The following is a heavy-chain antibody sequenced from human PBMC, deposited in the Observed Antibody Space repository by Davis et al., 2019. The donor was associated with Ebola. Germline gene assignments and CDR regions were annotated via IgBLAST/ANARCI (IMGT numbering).Heavy chain of an antibody. CDR2: IYYSGST. CDR3: ARQEGSFDY. V-gene: IGHV4-39*01. CDR1: GGSITSNGYY. J-gene: IGHJ4*02. Sequence: SETLSLTCSVSGGSITSNGYYWGWIRQPPGKGLEWIGSIYYSGSTYYNPSLKSRVTISVDTSKNQFSLKLSSVTAADTAVYYCARQEGSFDYWGQGTLVTVSS.